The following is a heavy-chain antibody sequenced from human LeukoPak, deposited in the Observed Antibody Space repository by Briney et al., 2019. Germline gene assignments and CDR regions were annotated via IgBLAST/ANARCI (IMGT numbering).Heavy chain of an antibody. V-gene: IGHV4-30-2*01. Sequence: SQTLSLTCAGSGGSISSGGYSWIWIRQPPGKGLEWIGYIYHSGSTYYNPSLKSRVTISVDRSKNQFSLKLSSVTAADTAVYYCARESVTMVRGAFDYWGQGTLVTVSS. J-gene: IGHJ4*02. CDR2: IYHSGST. CDR1: GGSISSGGYS. CDR3: ARESVTMVRGAFDY. D-gene: IGHD3-10*01.